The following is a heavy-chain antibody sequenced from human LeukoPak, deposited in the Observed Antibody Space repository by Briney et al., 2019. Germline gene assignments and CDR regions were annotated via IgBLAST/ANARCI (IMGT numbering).Heavy chain of an antibody. CDR2: IRYDGSNK. J-gene: IGHJ5*02. V-gene: IGHV3-30*02. CDR1: GFTFSSYG. Sequence: PGGSLRLSCAASGFTFSSYGMHWVRQAPGKGLEWAAFIRYDGSNKYYADSVRGRFTISRDNSKQTLYLQMNSLSAEDTATYFCAKSPTVVSPPYSWGQGILVTVSS. D-gene: IGHD4-23*01. CDR3: AKSPTVVSPPYS.